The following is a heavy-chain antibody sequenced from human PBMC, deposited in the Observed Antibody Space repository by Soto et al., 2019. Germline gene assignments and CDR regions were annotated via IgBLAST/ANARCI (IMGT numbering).Heavy chain of an antibody. D-gene: IGHD2-15*01. Sequence: PSETLSLTCAVYGGSFSGYYWSWIRQPPGKGLEWIGEINHSGSTNYNPSLKSRVTISVDTSKNQFSLKLSSVTAADTAVYYCARKVVAALDYWGQGTLVTVSS. J-gene: IGHJ4*02. CDR2: INHSGST. CDR1: GGSFSGYY. V-gene: IGHV4-34*01. CDR3: ARKVVAALDY.